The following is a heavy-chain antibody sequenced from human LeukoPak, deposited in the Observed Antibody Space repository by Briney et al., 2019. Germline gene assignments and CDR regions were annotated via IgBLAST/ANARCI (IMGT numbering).Heavy chain of an antibody. D-gene: IGHD4-11*01. V-gene: IGHV3-9*01. CDR3: AKDPYSNYYYGMDV. J-gene: IGHJ6*02. CDR2: SSWNSGSI. Sequence: GRSLRLSCAASGFTFDDYAMHWVRQAPGKGLEWVSGSSWNSGSIGYADSVKGRFTISRDNAKNSLYLQMNSLRAEDTALYYCAKDPYSNYYYGMDVWGQGTTVTVSS. CDR1: GFTFDDYA.